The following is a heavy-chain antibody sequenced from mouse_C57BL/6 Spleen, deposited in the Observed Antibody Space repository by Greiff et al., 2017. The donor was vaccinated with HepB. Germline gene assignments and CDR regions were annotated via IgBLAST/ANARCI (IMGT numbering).Heavy chain of an antibody. Sequence: VQVVESGAELAKPGASVKLSCKASGYTFTSYWMHWVKQRPGQGLEWIGYINPSSGYTKYNQKFKDKATLTADKSSSTAYMQLSSLTYEDSAVYYCARSYYDYDGFAYWGQGTLVTVSA. CDR3: ARSYYDYDGFAY. CDR2: INPSSGYT. J-gene: IGHJ3*01. CDR1: GYTFTSYW. V-gene: IGHV1-7*01. D-gene: IGHD2-4*01.